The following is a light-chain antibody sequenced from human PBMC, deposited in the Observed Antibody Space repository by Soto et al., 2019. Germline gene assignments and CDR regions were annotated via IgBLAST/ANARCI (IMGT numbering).Light chain of an antibody. J-gene: IGLJ2*01. CDR2: EVT. CDR3: SSFTSSSTVL. Sequence: QSALTQPASVSGSPGQSITISCTGANSDVGAYNYVSWFQQHPGKAPKLMIYEVTNRPSGVSSRFSGSKSGNTASLTISGLQADDEADYYCSSFTSSSTVLFGGGTKVTVL. CDR1: NSDVGAYNY. V-gene: IGLV2-14*01.